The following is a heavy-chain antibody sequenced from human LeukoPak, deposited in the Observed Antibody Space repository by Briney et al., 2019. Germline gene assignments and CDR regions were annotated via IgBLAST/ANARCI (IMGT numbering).Heavy chain of an antibody. CDR2: LYYSGST. V-gene: IGHV4-39*01. J-gene: IGHJ4*02. CDR1: GGSTSSSSYY. CDR3: ARRRSTSCYDY. D-gene: IGHD2-2*01. Sequence: PSETLSLTCTVSGGSTSSSSYYWGWIRQSPGKGLEWIGSLYYSGSTYYNPSLKSRVTISVDTSKNQFSLKLSSVTAADTAVYYCARRRSTSCYDYWGQGTLVTVSS.